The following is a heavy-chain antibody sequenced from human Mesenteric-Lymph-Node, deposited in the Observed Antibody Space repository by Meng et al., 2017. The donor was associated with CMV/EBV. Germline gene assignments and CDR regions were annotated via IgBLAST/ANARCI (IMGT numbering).Heavy chain of an antibody. V-gene: IGHV3-30*02. D-gene: IGHD3-10*01. J-gene: IGHJ4*02. CDR3: ARVIYYGSGSYYYFDY. CDR2: VGSDDGTTK. CDR1: GFSFSSFA. Sequence: GESLKISCAASGFSFSSFAMHWVRQAPGEGLEWVAYVGSDDGTTKYYPESVRGRFTISRDNSKNTVFLQMNGLRAEDTAVYYCARVIYYGSGSYYYFDYWGQGTLVTVSS.